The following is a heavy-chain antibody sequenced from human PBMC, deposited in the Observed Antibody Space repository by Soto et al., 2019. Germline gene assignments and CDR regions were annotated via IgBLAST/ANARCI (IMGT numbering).Heavy chain of an antibody. V-gene: IGHV4-59*11. CDR1: GGSISGHY. CDR3: ASTGVASYFDF. J-gene: IGHJ4*02. CDR2: VYYSGST. D-gene: IGHD3-10*01. Sequence: QVRLQESGPGLVKPSETLSLTCVVSGGSISGHYWSWIRQPPGKGLVWIGYVYYSGSTNYNPSLKRPVHMSVDTRTKAISLNLSSVTAADTAVYDSASTGVASYFDFWGQGTLVTVSS.